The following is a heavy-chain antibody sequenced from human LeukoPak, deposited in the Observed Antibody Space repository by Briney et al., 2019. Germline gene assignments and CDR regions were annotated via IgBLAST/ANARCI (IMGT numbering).Heavy chain of an antibody. V-gene: IGHV3-48*01. CDR3: ARDRIKSGSYYFDY. CDR1: GFTFSSYS. J-gene: IGHJ4*02. D-gene: IGHD1-26*01. Sequence: GGSLRLSCAASGFTFSSYSMNWVRQAPGKGLEWVSYISGRSSTIYYADSVKGRFTISRDNAKNSMYLQMNSLRAEDTAVYYCARDRIKSGSYYFDYWGQGTLVTVSS. CDR2: ISGRSSTI.